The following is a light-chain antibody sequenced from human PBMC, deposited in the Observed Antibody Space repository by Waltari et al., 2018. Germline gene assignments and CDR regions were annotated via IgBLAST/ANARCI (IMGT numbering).Light chain of an antibody. V-gene: IGKV3-15*01. CDR1: QSVSDN. CDR2: GAS. Sequence: EIVMTQSPATLSVSPGERATLSCRASQSVSDNLAWYQHKPGQAPRLLIYGASTRATGIPGRFSGSGSGTEFTLTISSLQSEDIALYYCQQYNPWPPSTFGQGTKVEIK. J-gene: IGKJ1*01. CDR3: QQYNPWPPST.